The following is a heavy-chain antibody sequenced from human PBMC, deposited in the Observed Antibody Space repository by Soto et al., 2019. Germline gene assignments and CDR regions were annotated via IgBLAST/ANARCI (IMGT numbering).Heavy chain of an antibody. Sequence: GGSLRLSCAASGFTFSKYVMTWVRQPPGKGLEWVSALDMDSSGGDTYYADSVKGRFTISRDDSRNTLYLQMNGLRAEDTALYYCAKDRRSLAYSGNYNDGFDIWGQGTMVTVSS. CDR3: AKDRRSLAYSGNYNDGFDI. CDR2: LDMDSSGGDT. CDR1: GFTFSKYV. D-gene: IGHD1-26*01. V-gene: IGHV3-23*01. J-gene: IGHJ3*02.